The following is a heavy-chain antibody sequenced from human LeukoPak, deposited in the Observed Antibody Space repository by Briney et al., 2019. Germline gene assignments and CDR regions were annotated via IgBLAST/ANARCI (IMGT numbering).Heavy chain of an antibody. CDR3: ARGPTTEYYDGSGYYSFDY. CDR2: INHSGGT. J-gene: IGHJ4*02. CDR1: GGSFSGYF. D-gene: IGHD3-22*01. Sequence: PSETLSLTCAVYGGSFSGYFWTWIRQPPGKGLEWIGEINHSGGTNYNASLKSRVSISLDTSKNQFSLKLRSVTAADTAVYYCARGPTTEYYDGSGYYSFDYWGQGTLVTVSS. V-gene: IGHV4-34*01.